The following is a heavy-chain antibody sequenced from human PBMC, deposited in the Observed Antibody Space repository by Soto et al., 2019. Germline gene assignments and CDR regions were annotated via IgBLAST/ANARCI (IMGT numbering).Heavy chain of an antibody. Sequence: SESLSLTCTVSGGSISSYYWSWIRQPPGKGLEWIGYIYYSGSTNYNPSLKSRVTISVDTSKNQFSLKLSSVTAADTAVYYCARLVSGTRDYWGQGTLVNVSS. CDR3: ARLVSGTRDY. J-gene: IGHJ4*02. D-gene: IGHD1-7*01. CDR2: IYYSGST. V-gene: IGHV4-59*12. CDR1: GGSISSYY.